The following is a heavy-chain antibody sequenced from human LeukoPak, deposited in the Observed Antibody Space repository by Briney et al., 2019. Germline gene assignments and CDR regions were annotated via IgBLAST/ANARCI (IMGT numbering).Heavy chain of an antibody. CDR3: AREGYYDSSGYSHDAFDI. D-gene: IGHD3-22*01. V-gene: IGHV4-39*07. J-gene: IGHJ3*02. Sequence: PSETLSLTCTVSGGSISSSSYYWGWIRQPPGKGLEWIGSIYYSGSTYYNPSLKSRVTISVDTSKNQFSLKLRSVTAADTAVYYCAREGYYDSSGYSHDAFDIWGQGTMVTVSS. CDR2: IYYSGST. CDR1: GGSISSSSYY.